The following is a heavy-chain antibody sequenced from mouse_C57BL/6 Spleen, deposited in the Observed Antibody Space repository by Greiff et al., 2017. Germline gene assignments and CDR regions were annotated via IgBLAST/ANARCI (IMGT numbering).Heavy chain of an antibody. J-gene: IGHJ3*01. CDR3: ARAGYGSSWGFAY. V-gene: IGHV2-2*01. Sequence: VKLMESGPGLVQPSQSLSITCTVSGFSLTSYGVHWVRQSPGKGLEWLGVIWSGGSTDYNAAFISRLSISKDNSKSQVFFKMNSLQADDTAIYYCARAGYGSSWGFAYWGQGTLVTVSA. CDR2: IWSGGST. D-gene: IGHD1-1*01. CDR1: GFSLTSYG.